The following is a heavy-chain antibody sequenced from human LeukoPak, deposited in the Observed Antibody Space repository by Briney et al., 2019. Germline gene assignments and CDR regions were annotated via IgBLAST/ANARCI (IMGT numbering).Heavy chain of an antibody. J-gene: IGHJ4*02. CDR2: IYSGGST. V-gene: IGHV3-66*01. Sequence: GGSLRLSCAASGFTVSSNYMSWVRQAPGKGLEWVSVIYSGGSTYYADSVKGRFTISRDNSKNTLYLQMNSLRAEDTAVYYCARAVGGDYFDYWGQGTLATVS. D-gene: IGHD1-26*01. CDR3: ARAVGGDYFDY. CDR1: GFTVSSNY.